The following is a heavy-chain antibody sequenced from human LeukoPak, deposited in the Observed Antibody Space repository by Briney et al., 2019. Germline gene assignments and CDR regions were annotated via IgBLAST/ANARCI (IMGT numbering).Heavy chain of an antibody. CDR3: ARDNDKVVDH. Sequence: ASVKVSCKTSGYTFSNYGISWVRQAPGQGLEWMGWITAYNGNRLYAQRFQGRITLTTDTSTSTSYMELRSLEYDDTAVYYCARDNDKVVDHWGQGTLVTVSS. D-gene: IGHD1-1*01. V-gene: IGHV1-18*01. CDR1: GYTFSNYG. CDR2: ITAYNGNR. J-gene: IGHJ4*01.